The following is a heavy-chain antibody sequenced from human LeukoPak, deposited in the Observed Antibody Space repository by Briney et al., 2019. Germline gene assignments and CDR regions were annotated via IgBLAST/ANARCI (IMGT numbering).Heavy chain of an antibody. CDR3: ASSAGAVARTRYYYGMDV. V-gene: IGHV4-59*08. J-gene: IGHJ6*02. CDR2: IYYSGST. CDR1: GGSISSYY. Sequence: PSETLSLTCTVSGGSISSYYWSWIRQPPGKGLEWIGYIYYSGSTNYNPSLKSRVTILVDTSKNQFSLKLSSVTAADTAVYYCASSAGAVARTRYYYGMDVWGQGTTVTVSS. D-gene: IGHD6-19*01.